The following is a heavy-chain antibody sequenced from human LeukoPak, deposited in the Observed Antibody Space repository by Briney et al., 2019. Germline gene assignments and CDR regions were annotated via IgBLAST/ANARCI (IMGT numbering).Heavy chain of an antibody. CDR1: GGSLSTHH. V-gene: IGHV4-59*11. CDR3: ARGYDSSAYYPFNY. J-gene: IGHJ4*02. CDR2: ISDSGST. Sequence: SETLSLTCVVSGGSLSTHHWSWIRQSPGRGLEWIGYISDSGSTNYNPSLKSRVTISVDTSKNQFSLMLSSVTAADTAVYYCARGYDSSAYYPFNYWGQGALVTVSS. D-gene: IGHD3-22*01.